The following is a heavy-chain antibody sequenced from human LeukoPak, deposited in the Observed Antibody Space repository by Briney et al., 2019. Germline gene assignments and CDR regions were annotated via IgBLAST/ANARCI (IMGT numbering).Heavy chain of an antibody. Sequence: PGGSLRLSCAASGFTFSSYWTSWVRQAPGKGLEWVANIKQDGSEKYYVDSVKGRFTISRDNAKNSLYLQMNSLRAEDTAVYYCARDSGMTTNFDYWGQGTLVTVSS. V-gene: IGHV3-7*01. J-gene: IGHJ4*02. D-gene: IGHD2-15*01. CDR1: GFTFSSYW. CDR2: IKQDGSEK. CDR3: ARDSGMTTNFDY.